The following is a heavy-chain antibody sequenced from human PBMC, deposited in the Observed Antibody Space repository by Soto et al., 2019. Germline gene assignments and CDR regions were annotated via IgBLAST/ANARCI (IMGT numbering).Heavy chain of an antibody. J-gene: IGHJ3*02. CDR3: ARSYCSGGSCYLDAFDI. V-gene: IGHV1-2*04. D-gene: IGHD2-15*01. CDR2: INPNSGGT. Sequence: GASVKVSCKASGYTFTGYYMHWVRQAPGQGLEWMGWINPNSGGTNYAQKFQGWVTMTRDTSIGTAYMELSRLRSDDTAVYYCARSYCSGGSCYLDAFDIWGQGTMVTVSS. CDR1: GYTFTGYY.